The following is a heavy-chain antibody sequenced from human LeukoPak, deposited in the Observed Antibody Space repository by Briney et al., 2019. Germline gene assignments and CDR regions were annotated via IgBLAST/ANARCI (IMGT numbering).Heavy chain of an antibody. CDR2: INPNSGGT. V-gene: IGHV1-2*02. Sequence: ASVKVSCKASGYTFTGYYMHWVRQAPGQGLEWMGGINPNSGGTNYAQKFQGSVTITSDTSISTAYMELSRLRSDATAVYYCARDLSSSSLLYDYWGQGTLVPVSS. CDR1: GYTFTGYY. D-gene: IGHD6-6*01. CDR3: ARDLSSSSLLYDY. J-gene: IGHJ4*02.